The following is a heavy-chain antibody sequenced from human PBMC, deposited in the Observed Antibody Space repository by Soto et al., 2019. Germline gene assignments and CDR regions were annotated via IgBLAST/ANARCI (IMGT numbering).Heavy chain of an antibody. J-gene: IGHJ4*02. V-gene: IGHV1-8*01. Sequence: QVQLVQSGAELKKPGASVKVSCKASGYTFSNYDMNWVRQATGQGPEWIGWVNPNNGDTGYAQKFQGRVTLTTDISTTTPYMEPTSLRSEDTAIYYCAKVSRKGSAIDFDYWGQGTLITVSS. CDR1: GYTFSNYD. D-gene: IGHD3-10*01. CDR2: VNPNNGDT. CDR3: AKVSRKGSAIDFDY.